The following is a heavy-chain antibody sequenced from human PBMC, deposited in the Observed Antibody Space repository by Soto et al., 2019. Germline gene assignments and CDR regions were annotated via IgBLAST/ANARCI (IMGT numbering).Heavy chain of an antibody. V-gene: IGHV3-9*01. Sequence: GGSLRLSCAASGFTFDDYAMYWVRQVLGKGLEWVSSISWNSGNIGYADSVKGRFTTSRDNAENSPYLQMNSLRPEDTALYYCVRSKGGYSYGTPFDYWGQGT. CDR2: ISWNSGNI. CDR3: VRSKGGYSYGTPFDY. J-gene: IGHJ4*02. CDR1: GFTFDDYA. D-gene: IGHD5-18*01.